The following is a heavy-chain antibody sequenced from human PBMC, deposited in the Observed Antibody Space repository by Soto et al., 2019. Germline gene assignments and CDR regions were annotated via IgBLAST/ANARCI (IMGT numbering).Heavy chain of an antibody. Sequence: PSETLSLTCAVYGWSFSGYYWSWIRQPPGKGLEWIGEINHSGSTNYNPSLKSRVTISVDTSKNQFSLKLSSVTAADTAVYYCASLNVVVPAAPWSVYYYYGMDVWGQGTTVTVSS. D-gene: IGHD2-2*01. J-gene: IGHJ6*02. V-gene: IGHV4-34*01. CDR2: INHSGST. CDR3: ASLNVVVPAAPWSVYYYYGMDV. CDR1: GWSFSGYY.